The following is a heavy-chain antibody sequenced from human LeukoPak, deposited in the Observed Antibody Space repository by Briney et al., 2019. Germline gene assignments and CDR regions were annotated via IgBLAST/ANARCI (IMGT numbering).Heavy chain of an antibody. CDR1: GGSFSGYY. V-gene: IGHV4-34*01. CDR2: INHSGST. CDR3: AREAYYDFWSGYYRY. J-gene: IGHJ4*02. D-gene: IGHD3-3*01. Sequence: SETLSLTCAVYGGSFSGYYWSWLRQPPGKGLEWIGEINHSGSTNYNPSLKSRVTISVDTSKNQFSLKLSSVTAADTAVYYCAREAYYDFWSGYYRYWGQGTLVTVSS.